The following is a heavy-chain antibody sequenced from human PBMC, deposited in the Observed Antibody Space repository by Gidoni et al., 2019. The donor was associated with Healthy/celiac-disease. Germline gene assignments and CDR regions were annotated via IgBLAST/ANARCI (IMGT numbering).Heavy chain of an antibody. Sequence: EVQLVESGGGLVQPVGSLRLSCAASGFTFSSYWTSWVRQAPGKGLEWVANIKQDGSEKYYVDSVKGRFTISRDNAKNSLYLQMNSLRAEDTAVYYCAKEVVVVPAANPLDYYYYGMDVWGQGTTVTVSS. CDR1: GFTFSSYW. V-gene: IGHV3-7*04. CDR3: AKEVVVVPAANPLDYYYYGMDV. D-gene: IGHD2-2*01. CDR2: IKQDGSEK. J-gene: IGHJ6*02.